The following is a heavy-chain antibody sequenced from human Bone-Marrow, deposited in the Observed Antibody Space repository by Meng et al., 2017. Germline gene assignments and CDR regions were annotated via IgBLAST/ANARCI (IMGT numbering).Heavy chain of an antibody. V-gene: IGHV1-69*13. CDR3: ASTGDSSAIYYYGMDV. D-gene: IGHD3-22*01. CDR1: GGTFSSYA. CDR2: IIPIFGTA. J-gene: IGHJ6*02. Sequence: SVKVSCKASGGTFSSYAISWLRQAPGQGLEWMGGIIPIFGTANYAQKFQGRVTITADESTSTAYMELSSLRSEDTAVYYCASTGDSSAIYYYGMDVWGQGTTVTVSS.